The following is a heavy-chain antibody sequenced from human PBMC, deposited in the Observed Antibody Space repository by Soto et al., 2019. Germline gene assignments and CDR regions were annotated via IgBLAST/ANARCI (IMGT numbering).Heavy chain of an antibody. CDR1: GFTFSSYS. CDR2: ISSSSSTI. Sequence: GGSLRLSCAASGFTFSSYSMNWVRQAPGKGLEWVSYISSSSSTIYYADSVKGRFTISRDNAKNSLYLQMNSLRAEDTAVYYCARDYDFWSGYFAYWGQGTLVTVSS. CDR3: ARDYDFWSGYFAY. V-gene: IGHV3-48*01. J-gene: IGHJ4*02. D-gene: IGHD3-3*01.